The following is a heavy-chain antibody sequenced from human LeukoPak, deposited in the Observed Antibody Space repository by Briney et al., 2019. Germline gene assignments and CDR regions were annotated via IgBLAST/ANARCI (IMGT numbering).Heavy chain of an antibody. CDR3: ARDVRRSTVTTGWFDP. V-gene: IGHV4-59*01. Sequence: SETLSLTCTVSGGSISSYYWSWIRQPPGKGLEWIGYIYYSGSTNYNPSLKSRVTIPVDTSKNQFSLKLSSVTAADTAVYYCARDVRRSTVTTGWFDPWGQGTLVTVSS. CDR1: GGSISSYY. D-gene: IGHD4-17*01. CDR2: IYYSGST. J-gene: IGHJ5*02.